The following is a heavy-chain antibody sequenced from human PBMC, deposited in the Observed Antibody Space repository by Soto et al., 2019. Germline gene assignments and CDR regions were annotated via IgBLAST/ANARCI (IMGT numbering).Heavy chain of an antibody. CDR1: GFTFSSYW. D-gene: IGHD3-10*01. J-gene: IGHJ4*02. CDR2: INSDGSST. CDR3: AREMVRGVIMVSGNYDY. Sequence: GGSLRLSCAASGFTFSSYWMHWVRQAPGKGLVWVSRINSDGSSTSYADSVKGRFTISRDNAKNTLYLQMNSLRAEDTAVYYCAREMVRGVIMVSGNYDYWGQGTLVTVSS. V-gene: IGHV3-74*01.